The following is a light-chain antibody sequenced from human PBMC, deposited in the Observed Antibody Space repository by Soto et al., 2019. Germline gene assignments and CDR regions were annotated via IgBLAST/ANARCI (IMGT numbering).Light chain of an antibody. J-gene: IGKJ3*01. CDR1: QNINTW. CDR3: QQYENYSGT. V-gene: IGKV1-5*03. CDR2: RAS. Sequence: DIQMTQSPSTLSASVGDRVTITCRASQNINTWLAWYHQKPGKAPKLLISRASNLVSGVPSRFSGSGSGTEFTLTISSLQPDDFTIYYCQQYENYSGTFGPGNKVDI.